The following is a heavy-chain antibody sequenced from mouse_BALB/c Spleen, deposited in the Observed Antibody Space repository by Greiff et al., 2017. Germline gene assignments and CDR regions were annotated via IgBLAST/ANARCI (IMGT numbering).Heavy chain of an antibody. V-gene: IGHV5-17*02. CDR1: GFTFSSFG. Sequence: EVKLVESGGGLVQPGGSRKLSCAASGFTFSSFGMHWVRQAPEKGLEWVAYISSGSSTIYYADTVKGRFTISRDNPKNTLFLQMTSLRSEDTAMYYCARSSSYYYGSSYAMDYWGQGTSVTVSS. J-gene: IGHJ4*01. D-gene: IGHD1-1*01. CDR3: ARSSSYYYGSSYAMDY. CDR2: ISSGSSTI.